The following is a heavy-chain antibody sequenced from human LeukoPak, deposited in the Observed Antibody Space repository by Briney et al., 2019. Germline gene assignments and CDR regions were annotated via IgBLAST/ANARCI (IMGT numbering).Heavy chain of an antibody. CDR3: ARQTGSGLFILP. D-gene: IGHD3/OR15-3a*01. V-gene: IGHV4-39*01. J-gene: IGHJ4*02. Sequence: SETLSLTCSVSDDSITMYYWTWIRQPPGMGLEWIGSIYYTGNTYYNASLKSQVSISIDTSKNQFSLKLTSVTAADTAVYYCARQTGSGLFILPGGQGTLVTVSS. CDR2: IYYTGNT. CDR1: DDSITMYY.